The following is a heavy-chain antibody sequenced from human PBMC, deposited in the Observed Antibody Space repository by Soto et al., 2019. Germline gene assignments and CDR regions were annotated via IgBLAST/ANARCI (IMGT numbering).Heavy chain of an antibody. D-gene: IGHD1-1*01. CDR1: GFTFSSYA. Sequence: PGGSLRLSCAASGFTFSSYAMSWVRQAPGKGLEWVSAISGSGGSTYYADSVKGRFTISRDNSKNTLYLQMNSLRAEDTAVYYCARASVDNSHYYGMDVWGQGTTVTVSS. CDR3: ARASVDNSHYYGMDV. CDR2: ISGSGGST. J-gene: IGHJ6*02. V-gene: IGHV3-23*01.